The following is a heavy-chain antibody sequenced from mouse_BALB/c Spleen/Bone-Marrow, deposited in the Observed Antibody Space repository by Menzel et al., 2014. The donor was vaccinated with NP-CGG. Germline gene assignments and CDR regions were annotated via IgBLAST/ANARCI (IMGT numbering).Heavy chain of an antibody. D-gene: IGHD3-3*01. J-gene: IGHJ3*01. CDR3: ARGDGFAWFAY. Sequence: VQRVGSGAELVKPGASVKLSCTASGYTFTSYWMHWVKQRPGQGLEWIGEINPSNGRTNYNEKFKSKATLTVDKSSSTAYMQLSSLTSEDSAVYCFARGDGFAWFAYWGQGTLVTVSA. V-gene: IGHV1S81*02. CDR1: GYTFTSYW. CDR2: INPSNGRT.